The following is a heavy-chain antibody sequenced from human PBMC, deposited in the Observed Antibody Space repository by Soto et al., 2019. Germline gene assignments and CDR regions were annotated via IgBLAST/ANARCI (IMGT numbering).Heavy chain of an antibody. D-gene: IGHD5-12*01. J-gene: IGHJ4*02. CDR3: AAPFGWLQFVFDY. Sequence: PGGSLRLSCAASGFTFSSYAMSWVRQAPGKGLEWVSAISGSGGSTYYADSVKGRFTISRDNSKNTLYLQMNSLRAEDTAVYYCAAPFGWLQFVFDYWGQGTLVTVSS. CDR2: ISGSGGST. V-gene: IGHV3-23*01. CDR1: GFTFSSYA.